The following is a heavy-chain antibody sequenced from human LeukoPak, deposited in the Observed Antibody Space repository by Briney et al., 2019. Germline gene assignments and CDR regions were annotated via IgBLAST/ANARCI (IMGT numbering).Heavy chain of an antibody. D-gene: IGHD5-18*01. J-gene: IGHJ6*02. CDR1: GFTFDDYA. Sequence: GRSLRLSYAASGFTFDDYAMHWVRQAPGKGLEWVSGISWNSGSIGYADSVKGRFTISRDNAKNSLYLQMNSLRAEDTALYYCAKDIRARGYSYGFFGMDVWGQGTTVTVSS. V-gene: IGHV3-9*01. CDR3: AKDIRARGYSYGFFGMDV. CDR2: ISWNSGSI.